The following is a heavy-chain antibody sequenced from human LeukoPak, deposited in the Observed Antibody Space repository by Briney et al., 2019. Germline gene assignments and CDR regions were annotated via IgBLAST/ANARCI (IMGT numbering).Heavy chain of an antibody. Sequence: SQTLSLTCTVSGGPLSSGDYYWSWLRQPPGTGLEWIGYIFYSGTTYYNPSLKSRVTISVDTSNNQFSLKLSPVTAADTAVYYCAREEIRPLRPFAYWGQGTLVTVSS. V-gene: IGHV4-30-4*01. CDR1: GGPLSSGDYY. J-gene: IGHJ4*02. D-gene: IGHD3-3*02. CDR2: IFYSGTT. CDR3: AREEIRPLRPFAY.